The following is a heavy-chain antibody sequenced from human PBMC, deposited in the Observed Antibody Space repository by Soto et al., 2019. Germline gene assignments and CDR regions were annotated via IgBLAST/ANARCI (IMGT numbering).Heavy chain of an antibody. Sequence: GGSLRLSCAASGFTFDDYAMHWVRQAPGKGLEWVSGISWNSGSIGYADSVKGRFTISRDNAKNSLYLQMNSLRAEDTALYYCAKPNYYYGMDVWGQGTTVTVSS. V-gene: IGHV3-9*01. CDR2: ISWNSGSI. CDR1: GFTFDDYA. J-gene: IGHJ6*02. CDR3: AKPNYYYGMDV.